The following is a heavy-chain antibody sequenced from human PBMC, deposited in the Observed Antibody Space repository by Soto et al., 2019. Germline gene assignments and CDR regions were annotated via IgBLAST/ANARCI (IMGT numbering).Heavy chain of an antibody. D-gene: IGHD5-12*01. V-gene: IGHV3-43D*04. CDR3: AKVGQLDITTGHAYFDH. CDR2: ISWDGEST. Sequence: SLRLSCATSGYAFEDYAMHWARQVPGKGLEWVSLISWDGESTYYADPVKGRFTVSRDNSEKSLYLQMNSVRVDDTALYYCAKVGQLDITTGHAYFDHWGQGTLVTVSS. J-gene: IGHJ4*02. CDR1: GYAFEDYA.